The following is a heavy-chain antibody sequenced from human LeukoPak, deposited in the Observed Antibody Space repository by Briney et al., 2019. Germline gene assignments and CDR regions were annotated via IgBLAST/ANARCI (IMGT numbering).Heavy chain of an antibody. Sequence: GESLKISCKGSGDSFTSYWIGWVRRQPGKGLEWMGIIYPGDSDTRYSPSFQGQVTISADKSISTAYLQWSSLKASDTAMYYCARQSWVTGYFDYWGQGTLVTVSS. CDR1: GDSFTSYW. J-gene: IGHJ4*02. D-gene: IGHD1-14*01. V-gene: IGHV5-51*01. CDR3: ARQSWVTGYFDY. CDR2: IYPGDSDT.